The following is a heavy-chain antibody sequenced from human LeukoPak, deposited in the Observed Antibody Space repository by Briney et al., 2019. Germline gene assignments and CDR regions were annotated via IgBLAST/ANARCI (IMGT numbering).Heavy chain of an antibody. CDR2: IYNSGST. CDR1: GDSLSSYS. Sequence: SETLSLTCTVSGDSLSSYSWSWIRQFRGKGLEWIGYIYNSGSTTYNPSLKSRVTISLDMSKNQFSLRLSSVTAADTAVYYCASDYTLRSYRFDYWGQGTLVTVSS. J-gene: IGHJ4*02. CDR3: ASDYTLRSYRFDY. D-gene: IGHD3-16*02. V-gene: IGHV4-59*01.